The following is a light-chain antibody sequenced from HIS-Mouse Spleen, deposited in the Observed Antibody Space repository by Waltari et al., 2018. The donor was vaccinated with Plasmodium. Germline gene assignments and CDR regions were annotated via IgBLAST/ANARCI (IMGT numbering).Light chain of an antibody. CDR2: EDS. V-gene: IGLV3-10*01. CDR3: YSTDSSGNHRV. J-gene: IGLJ3*02. CDR1: ALHKKY. Sequence: SYELTQPPSVPVSPGQTARTTCSGDALHKKYAYWYQQKSGQAPVLVIYEDSKRPSGIPERFSGSSSGTMATLTISGAQVEDEADYYCYSTDSSGNHRVFGGGTKLTVL.